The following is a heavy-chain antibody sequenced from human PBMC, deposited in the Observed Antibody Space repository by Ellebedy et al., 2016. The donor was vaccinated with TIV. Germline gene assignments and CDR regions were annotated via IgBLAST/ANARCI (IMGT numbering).Heavy chain of an antibody. CDR3: TRGGTMGEYKGFDP. Sequence: AASVKVSCKDSGYTFTNFNINWVRQASGQGLEGMGLINPKSGDTVYSQKFQGRVTMTTNTPMNTAYMHLTSLRSEDTAVFFCTRGGTMGEYKGFDPWGRGTLVIVSS. V-gene: IGHV1-8*01. CDR2: INPKSGDT. J-gene: IGHJ5*02. D-gene: IGHD1-1*01. CDR1: GYTFTNFN.